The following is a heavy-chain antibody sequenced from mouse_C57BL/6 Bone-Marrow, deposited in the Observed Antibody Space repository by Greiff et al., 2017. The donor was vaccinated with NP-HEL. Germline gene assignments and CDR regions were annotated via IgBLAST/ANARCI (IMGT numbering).Heavy chain of an antibody. CDR2: IDPETGGT. Sequence: QVQLQQSGAELVRPGASVTLSCKASGYTFTDYEMHWVKQTPVHGLEWIGAIDPETGGTAYNQKFKGKAILTADKSSSTAYMELRSLTSEDSAVYYCTRGGLWLRHAMDYWGQGTSVTVSS. CDR1: GYTFTDYE. V-gene: IGHV1-15*01. J-gene: IGHJ4*01. CDR3: TRGGLWLRHAMDY. D-gene: IGHD2-2*01.